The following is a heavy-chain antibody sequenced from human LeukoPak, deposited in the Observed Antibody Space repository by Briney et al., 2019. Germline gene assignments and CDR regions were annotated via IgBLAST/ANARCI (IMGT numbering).Heavy chain of an antibody. Sequence: SETLSLTCTVSGGSISSGGYYWSWIRQHPGKGLEWIGSIYYSGSTCYTPALTSRVTISVDTSKNQFSLKLSSVTAADTAVYYCTKRVKYGGSWDHCSDWGQGTLVTVSS. J-gene: IGHJ4*02. V-gene: IGHV4-31*03. CDR1: GGSISSGGYY. D-gene: IGHD6-13*01. CDR3: TKRVKYGGSWDHCSD. CDR2: IYYSGST.